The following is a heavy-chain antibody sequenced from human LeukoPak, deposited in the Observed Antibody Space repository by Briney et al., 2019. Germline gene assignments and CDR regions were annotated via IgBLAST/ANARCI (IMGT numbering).Heavy chain of an antibody. CDR1: GASISSYF. V-gene: IGHV4-59*01. J-gene: IGHJ3*02. CDR3: TRDRSALDT. CDR2: ISNIGST. Sequence: SETLSLTCTVSGASISSYFWTWIRQSPGKGLEWIGYISNIGSTNYNPSLKSRVTISGDTSKNQFSLKLSSVTAADTAVYYCTRDRSALDTWGQGTMVTVSS.